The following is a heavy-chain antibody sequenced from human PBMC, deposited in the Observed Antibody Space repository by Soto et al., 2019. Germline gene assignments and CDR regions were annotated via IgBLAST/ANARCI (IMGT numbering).Heavy chain of an antibody. Sequence: SETLSLTCTVSGGSISSYYWSWIRQPPGKGLEWIGYIYYSGSTNYNPSLKSRVTISVDTSKNQFPLKLSSVTAADTAVYYCARVSGSGWYGYYYYYMDVWGKGTTVTVSS. V-gene: IGHV4-59*01. J-gene: IGHJ6*03. CDR1: GGSISSYY. D-gene: IGHD6-19*01. CDR2: IYYSGST. CDR3: ARVSGSGWYGYYYYYMDV.